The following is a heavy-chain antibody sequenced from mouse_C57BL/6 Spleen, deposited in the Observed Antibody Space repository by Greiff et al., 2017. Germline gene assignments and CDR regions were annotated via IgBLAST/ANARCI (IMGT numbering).Heavy chain of an antibody. CDR1: GYTFTDYY. D-gene: IGHD3-3*01. Sequence: VQLQQSGPELVKPGASVKISCKASGYTFTDYYMNWVKQSHGKSLEWIGDINPNNGGTSYNQKFKGKATLTVDKSSSTAYMELRSLTSEDSAVYYCARGDPHYYAMDYWGQGTSVTVSS. J-gene: IGHJ4*01. CDR2: INPNNGGT. V-gene: IGHV1-26*01. CDR3: ARGDPHYYAMDY.